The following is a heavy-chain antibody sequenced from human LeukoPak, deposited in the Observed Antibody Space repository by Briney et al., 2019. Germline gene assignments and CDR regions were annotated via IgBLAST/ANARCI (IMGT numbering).Heavy chain of an antibody. CDR1: GGTFSSYD. CDR2: ITPIFGTA. CDR3: ARDHRN. Sequence: GASVKVSCKASGGTFSSYDISWVRQAPGQGLEWMGGITPIFGTAKYAQKFQGRVTITAVESMSTAYMELSSLRSEDTAVYYCARDHRNWGQGTLVTVSS. J-gene: IGHJ4*02. V-gene: IGHV1-69*13.